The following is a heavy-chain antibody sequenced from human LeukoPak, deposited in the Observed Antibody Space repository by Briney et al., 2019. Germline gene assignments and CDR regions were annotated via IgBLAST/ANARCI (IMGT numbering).Heavy chain of an antibody. D-gene: IGHD2-21*02. CDR2: IYHSGST. V-gene: IGHV4-4*02. Sequence: SGTLSLTCAVSGASISSSIWWSWVRQPPEKGLEWIGEIYHSGSTHYNPSLKSRVTISVDKSRNQFSLKLSSVTAADTAVYYCAKDEGGGATAFDFWGQGTLVTVSS. J-gene: IGHJ4*02. CDR1: GASISSSIW. CDR3: AKDEGGGATAFDF.